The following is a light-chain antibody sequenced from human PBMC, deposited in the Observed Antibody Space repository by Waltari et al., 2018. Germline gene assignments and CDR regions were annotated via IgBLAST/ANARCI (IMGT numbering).Light chain of an antibody. CDR2: GAS. J-gene: IGKJ4*01. CDR3: QQAYSFPLT. Sequence: DIQMTQSPSSLAASVGARVTITCRASQGISKFLAWFRQKPGKAPESLIYGASSLQSGVPSRFSGSGSGTDFTLTISSLQTEDFATYYCQQAYSFPLTFGGGTKVEIK. V-gene: IGKV1-16*01. CDR1: QGISKF.